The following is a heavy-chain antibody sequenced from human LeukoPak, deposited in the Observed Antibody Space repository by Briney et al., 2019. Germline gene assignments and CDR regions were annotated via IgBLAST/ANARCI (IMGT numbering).Heavy chain of an antibody. CDR3: ARGHYYDSSGPFDY. D-gene: IGHD3-22*01. CDR1: GFTFSSYA. CDR2: IWYDGSNK. J-gene: IGHJ4*02. V-gene: IGHV3-33*08. Sequence: PGGSLRLSCAASGFTFSSYAMSWVRQAPGKGLEWVAVIWYDGSNKYYADSVKGRFTISRDNSKNTLYLQMNSLRAEDTAVYYCARGHYYDSSGPFDYWGQGTLVTVSS.